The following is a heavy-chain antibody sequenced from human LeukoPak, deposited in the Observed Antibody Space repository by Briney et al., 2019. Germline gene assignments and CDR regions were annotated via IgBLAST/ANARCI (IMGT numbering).Heavy chain of an antibody. D-gene: IGHD3-10*01. CDR3: AKALRTPPLGNYYGSGSYYSPFDY. V-gene: IGHV3-48*04. CDR2: ISNSAI. J-gene: IGHJ4*02. CDR1: GFTFTNYG. Sequence: PGGSLRLSCATSGFTFTNYGMNWVRQAPGKGLEWISYISNSAILYADSVKGRFTISRDNAKNSLYLQMNSLRAEDTALYYCAKALRTPPLGNYYGSGSYYSPFDYWGQGTLVTVSS.